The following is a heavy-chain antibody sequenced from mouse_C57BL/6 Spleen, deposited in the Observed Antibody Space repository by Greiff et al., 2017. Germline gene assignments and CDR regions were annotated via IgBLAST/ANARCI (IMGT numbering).Heavy chain of an antibody. CDR2: ITYDGSN. V-gene: IGHV3-6*01. D-gene: IGHD1-1*01. Sequence: EVQLQESGPGLVKPSQSLSLTCSVTGYSITSGYYWNWIRQFPGNKLEWMGYITYDGSNNYNPSLKNRISITRDTSKNQFFLKLNSVTTEDTAAYYCARDGVLRYYDYWGQGTTLTVSS. CDR1: GYSITSGYY. CDR3: ARDGVLRYYDY. J-gene: IGHJ2*01.